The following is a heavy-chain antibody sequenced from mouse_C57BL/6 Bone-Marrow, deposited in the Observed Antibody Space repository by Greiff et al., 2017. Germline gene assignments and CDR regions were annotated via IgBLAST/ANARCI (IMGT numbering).Heavy chain of an antibody. Sequence: VQLQQSGAELARPGASVKLSCKASGYTFTSYGISWVKQRTGQGLEWIGEIYPRSGNTYYNEKFKGKATLTADKSSSTAYMELRSLTSEDSAVYFCARAYDYDEGHYAMDYWGQGTSVTVSS. J-gene: IGHJ4*01. V-gene: IGHV1-81*01. CDR3: ARAYDYDEGHYAMDY. CDR2: IYPRSGNT. CDR1: GYTFTSYG. D-gene: IGHD2-4*01.